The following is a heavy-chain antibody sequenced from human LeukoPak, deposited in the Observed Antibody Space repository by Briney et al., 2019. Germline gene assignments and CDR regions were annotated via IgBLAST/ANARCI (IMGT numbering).Heavy chain of an antibody. CDR2: IYPGDSET. CDR3: TRSPRDGYPDAFDI. D-gene: IGHD5-24*01. Sequence: GESLKISCKGSGYTFTTYWIAWVRQMPGEGLEWMGIIYPGDSETRYSPSFQGQVTISADKSITTAYLQWGSLKASDTAMYYCTRSPRDGYPDAFDIWGQGTMVTVFS. CDR1: GYTFTTYW. J-gene: IGHJ3*02. V-gene: IGHV5-51*01.